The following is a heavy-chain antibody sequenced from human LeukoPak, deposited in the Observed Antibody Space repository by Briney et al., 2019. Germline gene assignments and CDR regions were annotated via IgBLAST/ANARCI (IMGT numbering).Heavy chain of an antibody. CDR2: ISGSGGST. D-gene: IGHD4-17*01. CDR3: AKDFSPIGSDYGDYRALY. Sequence: QPGGSLRLSCAASGFTFSSYAMSWVRQAPGKGLEWVSAISGSGGSTYYADSVKGRFTISRDNSKNTLYLQMNSLRAEDTAVYYCAKDFSPIGSDYGDYRALYWGQGTLVTVSS. CDR1: GFTFSSYA. J-gene: IGHJ4*02. V-gene: IGHV3-23*01.